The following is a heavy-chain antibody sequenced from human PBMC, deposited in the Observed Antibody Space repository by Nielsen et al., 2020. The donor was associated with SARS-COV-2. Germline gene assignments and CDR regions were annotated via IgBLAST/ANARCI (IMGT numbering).Heavy chain of an antibody. Sequence: ASVKVSCKASGYTFTGYYMHWVRQAPGQGLEWMGWINPNSGGTNYAQKLQGRVTMTTDTSTSTAYMELRSLRSDNTAVYYCARLIFDQFSSWDSYYFDYWGQGTLVTVSS. CDR2: INPNSGGT. V-gene: IGHV1-2*02. CDR1: GYTFTGYY. D-gene: IGHD6-13*01. CDR3: ARLIFDQFSSWDSYYFDY. J-gene: IGHJ4*02.